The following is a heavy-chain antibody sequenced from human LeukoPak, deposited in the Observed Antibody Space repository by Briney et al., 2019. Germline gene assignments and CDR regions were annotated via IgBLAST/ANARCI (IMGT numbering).Heavy chain of an antibody. D-gene: IGHD4-17*01. CDR2: INPSGGST. V-gene: IGHV1-46*01. CDR3: ARDWDDYGDYAGGY. CDR1: GYTFTSYY. Sequence: ASVKVSCKASGYTFTSYYMHWVRQAPGQGLEWMGIINPSGGSTTYAQKLQGRVTMTTDTSTSTAYMELRSLRSDDTAVYYCARDWDDYGDYAGGYWGQGTLVTVSS. J-gene: IGHJ4*02.